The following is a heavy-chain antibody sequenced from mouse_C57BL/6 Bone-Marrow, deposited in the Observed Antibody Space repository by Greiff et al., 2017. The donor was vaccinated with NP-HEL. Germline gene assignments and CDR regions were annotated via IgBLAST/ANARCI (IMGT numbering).Heavy chain of an antibody. J-gene: IGHJ2*01. CDR1: GFTFSSYA. CDR3: ARVLYDGYYFDY. Sequence: EVKLVESGGGLVKPGGSLKLSCAASGFTFSSYAMSWVRQTPEKRLEWVATISDGGSYTYYPDNVKGRFTISRDNAKNNLYLQMSHLKSEDTAMYYCARVLYDGYYFDYWGQGTTLTVSS. D-gene: IGHD2-3*01. V-gene: IGHV5-4*03. CDR2: ISDGGSYT.